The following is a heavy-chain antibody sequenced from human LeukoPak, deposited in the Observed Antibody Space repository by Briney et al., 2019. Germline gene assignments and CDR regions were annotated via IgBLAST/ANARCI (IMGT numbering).Heavy chain of an antibody. D-gene: IGHD2-21*02. J-gene: IGHJ4*02. CDR3: ARSSYCGDDCYLDS. Sequence: SETLSLTCTVSGYSISGTRYYWGWIRQPPGKGLEWIGSIYRSRSAFYNPSLNSRDTISVDTSKNQFSLKLSSVTAADTAVYFCARSSYCGDDCYLDSWGQGTLVTVSS. CDR1: GYSISGTRYY. V-gene: IGHV4-39*01. CDR2: IYRSRSA.